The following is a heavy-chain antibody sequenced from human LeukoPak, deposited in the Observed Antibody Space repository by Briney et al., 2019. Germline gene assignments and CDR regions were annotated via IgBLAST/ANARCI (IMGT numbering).Heavy chain of an antibody. CDR2: IYYSGST. V-gene: IGHV4-59*01. Sequence: SETLSLTCTVSGGSISSYYWSWIRQPPGKGLEWIGYIYYSGSTNYNPSLKSRVTISVDTSKNQFSLKLSSVTAADTAVYYCARDAAAGTGFDYWAREPWSPSPQ. CDR3: ARDAAAGTGFDY. CDR1: GGSISSYY. D-gene: IGHD6-13*01. J-gene: IGHJ4*02.